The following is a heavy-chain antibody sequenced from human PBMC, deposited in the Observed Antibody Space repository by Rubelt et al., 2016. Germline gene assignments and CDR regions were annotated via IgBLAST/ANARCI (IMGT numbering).Heavy chain of an antibody. J-gene: IGHJ4*02. CDR3: ARLMDMTTIYDF. D-gene: IGHD1-1*01. CDR2: INPDGSVT. CDR1: GFTFGDYA. Sequence: EVQLVESGGGLVQPGRSLRLSCTASGFTFGDYAMSWFRQAPEKGLEWVASINPDGSVTRSVDSLRGRFTVSRDNARNLVDRQMTSLRVEDTAAYYCARLMDMTTIYDFWGQGTLVTVSS. V-gene: IGHV3-7*01.